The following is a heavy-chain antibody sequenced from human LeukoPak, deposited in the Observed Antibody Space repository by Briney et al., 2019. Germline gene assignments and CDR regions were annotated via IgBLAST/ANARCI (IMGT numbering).Heavy chain of an antibody. CDR2: ISWNSGNI. Sequence: GGSLRLSCAASGFSFDDYAMHWVRQAPGKGLEWVSGISWNSGNIGYADSVKGRFTISRDNSKNTLYVQMNSLRPDDTAVYYCARDSGFSGTQRGEHWGQGTLVTVSS. J-gene: IGHJ1*01. CDR3: ARDSGFSGTQRGEH. V-gene: IGHV3-9*01. D-gene: IGHD3/OR15-3a*01. CDR1: GFSFDDYA.